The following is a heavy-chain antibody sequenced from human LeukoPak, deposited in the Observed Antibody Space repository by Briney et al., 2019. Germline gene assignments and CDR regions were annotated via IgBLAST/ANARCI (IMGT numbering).Heavy chain of an antibody. J-gene: IGHJ4*02. Sequence: GGSLRLSCATSGCTFSSYGMNWVRQAPGKGLEWVSSISSTGSYIFYADSVKGRFTISRDDAKNSVYLQMNSLRDEDTAVYYCARSDGGSENYWGQGILVTVSS. CDR3: ARSDGGSENY. CDR2: ISSTGSYI. CDR1: GCTFSSYG. D-gene: IGHD1-26*01. V-gene: IGHV3-21*06.